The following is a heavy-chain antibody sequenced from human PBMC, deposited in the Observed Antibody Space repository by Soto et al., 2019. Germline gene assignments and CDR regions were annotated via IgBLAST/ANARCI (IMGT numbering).Heavy chain of an antibody. Sequence: XESLTISCKGSGYSFTSYWISLVRQMPGKGLEWMGRIDPSDSYTNYSPSFQGHVTISADKSISTAYLQWSSLKASDTAMYYCASPQGGSTYYYYGMDVWGQGTTVTVSS. CDR1: GYSFTSYW. V-gene: IGHV5-10-1*01. D-gene: IGHD6-25*01. CDR3: ASPQGGSTYYYYGMDV. J-gene: IGHJ6*02. CDR2: IDPSDSYT.